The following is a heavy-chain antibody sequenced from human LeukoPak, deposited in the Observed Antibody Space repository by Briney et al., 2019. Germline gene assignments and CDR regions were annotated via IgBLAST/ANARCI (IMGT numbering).Heavy chain of an antibody. CDR2: FDPEDGET. CDR1: GYTLTELS. CDR3: ATEAHSGSYYVVSYYFDY. D-gene: IGHD1-26*01. J-gene: IGHJ4*02. V-gene: IGHV1-24*01. Sequence: ASVKVSCKVSGYTLTELSMHWVRQAPGKGLEWMGGFDPEDGETIYAQKFQGRVTMTEDTSTDTAYMELSSLRSEDTAVYYCATEAHSGSYYVVSYYFDYWGQGTLVTVSS.